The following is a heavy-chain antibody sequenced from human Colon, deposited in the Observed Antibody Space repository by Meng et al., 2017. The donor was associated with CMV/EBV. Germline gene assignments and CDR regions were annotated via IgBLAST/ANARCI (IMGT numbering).Heavy chain of an antibody. Sequence: GESLKISCAASGFTLSSYAMSWVRQAPGKGLEWVSAISGSGGSTYYADSVKGRFTISRDNSKNTLYLQMNSLRAEHTAVYYCAAYDSSGYYSSIPGRKFDYWGQGTLVTVSS. V-gene: IGHV3-23*01. CDR1: GFTLSSYA. D-gene: IGHD3-22*01. J-gene: IGHJ4*02. CDR2: ISGSGGST. CDR3: AAYDSSGYYSSIPGRKFDY.